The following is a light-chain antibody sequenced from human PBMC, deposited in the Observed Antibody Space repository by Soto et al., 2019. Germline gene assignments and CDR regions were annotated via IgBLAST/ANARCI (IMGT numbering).Light chain of an antibody. CDR1: QSVSNN. Sequence: EIVMTQSPATLSVSPGERATLSCRASQSVSNNLAWYQQKPGQAPRLLIYGASTRATGIPARFSGSASGTEFTLTISSLQSEDSAVYYCQQYNNWPPLTFGGGTKVEIK. J-gene: IGKJ4*01. V-gene: IGKV3-15*01. CDR3: QQYNNWPPLT. CDR2: GAS.